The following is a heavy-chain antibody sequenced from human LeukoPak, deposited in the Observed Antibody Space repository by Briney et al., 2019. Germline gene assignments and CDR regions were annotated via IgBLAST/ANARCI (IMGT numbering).Heavy chain of an antibody. V-gene: IGHV3-7*01. CDR1: GFTFSSYW. CDR2: IKQDGSEK. Sequence: GGSLRLSCAASGFTFSSYWMSWVRQAPGKGLEWVANIKQDGSEKYYVDSVKGRFTISRDNAKNSLYLQMNSLRAGDTAVYYCASSCSSTSCHHDYWGQGTLVTVSS. D-gene: IGHD2-2*01. CDR3: ASSCSSTSCHHDY. J-gene: IGHJ4*02.